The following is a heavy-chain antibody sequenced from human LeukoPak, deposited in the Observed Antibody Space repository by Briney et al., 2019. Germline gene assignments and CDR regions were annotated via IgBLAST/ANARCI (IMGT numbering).Heavy chain of an antibody. CDR2: IDWDGDK. CDR3: ARTTYYSESGGYTPGYFDF. Sequence: SGPALLKPKHTLTLTFAFSGFSLTTTGMCVSWIRQPPGKALEWLARIDWDGDKYYITSLKTNLTISKDTSKNQVVLIMTNVDPVDTATYYCARTTYYSESGGYTPGYFDFWGQGTRVTVSS. J-gene: IGHJ4*02. D-gene: IGHD3-22*01. V-gene: IGHV2-70*11. CDR1: GFSLTTTGMC.